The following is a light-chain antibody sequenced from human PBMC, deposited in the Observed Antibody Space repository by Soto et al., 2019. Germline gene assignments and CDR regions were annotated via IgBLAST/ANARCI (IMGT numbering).Light chain of an antibody. Sequence: DIQMTQSPSSLSASVGDRVTITCRSSQSISRNLNWYQHKPGKAPKLLIYAASSLQNGVPSRFSGGGSGTEFTLSISSLQPEDFGTYYCQQSYTTASITFGHGTRLEIK. CDR1: QSISRN. CDR3: QQSYTTASIT. J-gene: IGKJ5*01. V-gene: IGKV1-39*01. CDR2: AAS.